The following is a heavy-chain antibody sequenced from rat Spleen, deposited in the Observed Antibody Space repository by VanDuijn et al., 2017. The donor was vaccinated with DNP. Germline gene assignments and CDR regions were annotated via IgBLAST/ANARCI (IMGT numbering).Heavy chain of an antibody. CDR2: INPDGSST. Sequence: EVELVQSGGGLVQPGGSLKLSCGTSGFIFSNYYMSWVRQAPTMGLEWVASINPDGSSTYYRDSVKGRFTISRDNAKSSLYLQLNSLNSEDTATYYCARPLFNYGSFPDCWGQGVMVTVSS. D-gene: IGHD1-3*01. J-gene: IGHJ2*01. CDR3: ARPLFNYGSFPDC. V-gene: IGHV5-25*01. CDR1: GFIFSNYY.